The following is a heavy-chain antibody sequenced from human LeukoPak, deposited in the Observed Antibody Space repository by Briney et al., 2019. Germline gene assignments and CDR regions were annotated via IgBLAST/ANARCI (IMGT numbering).Heavy chain of an antibody. CDR1: GDSSTSYW. CDR2: IYPGDSDT. V-gene: IGHV5-51*01. D-gene: IGHD4-23*01. J-gene: IGHJ4*02. CDR3: ARQVGNSNIDF. Sequence: GESLKISCKVSGDSSTSYWIAWVRQMPGKGLEWLGIIYPGDSDTRYSPSFQGQVTISADKSISTAYLQWSSLKASDTAMYYCARQVGNSNIDFWGQGTLVTVSS.